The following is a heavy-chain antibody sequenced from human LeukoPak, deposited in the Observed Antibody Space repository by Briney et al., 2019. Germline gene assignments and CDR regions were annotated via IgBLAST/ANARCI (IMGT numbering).Heavy chain of an antibody. CDR3: ARENSGYAYNWFDP. CDR1: GYTFTSYG. D-gene: IGHD5-12*01. CDR2: ISAYNGNT. Sequence: GASVKVSCKASGYTFTSYGISWVRQAPGQGLEWMGWISAYNGNTNYAQKLQGRVTMTTDTSTSTAYMELRSLRSDDTAVYYCARENSGYAYNWFDPWGQGTLVTVSS. J-gene: IGHJ5*02. V-gene: IGHV1-18*01.